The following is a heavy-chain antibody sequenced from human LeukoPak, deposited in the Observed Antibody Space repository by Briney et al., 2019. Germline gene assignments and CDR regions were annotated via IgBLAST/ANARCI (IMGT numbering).Heavy chain of an antibody. J-gene: IGHJ3*01. D-gene: IGHD1-14*01. V-gene: IGHV3-30-3*01. CDR3: VRDFQGKPASDV. CDR2: ISYDGSEK. Sequence: GGSLRLSCAASGFTFSSYAMHWVRQTPGKGLEWVTVISYDGSEKYYADSVKGRFTISRDNSMNTLYLQMNSLRTEDTAVYYCVRDFQGKPASDVWGQGTMVTVSS. CDR1: GFTFSSYA.